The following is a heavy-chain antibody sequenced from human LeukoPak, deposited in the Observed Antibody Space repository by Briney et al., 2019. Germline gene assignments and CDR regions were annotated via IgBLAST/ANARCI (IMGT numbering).Heavy chain of an antibody. Sequence: SETLSLTCAVSGGSITNYYWNWIRQPPGKGLEWIGYIYYSGSTNYSPSLTSRVTISVDTSKNQFSLKLSSVTAADTAVYYCARGGGSSGWYTYWGQGTLVTVSS. V-gene: IGHV4-59*01. J-gene: IGHJ4*02. CDR2: IYYSGST. CDR1: GGSITNYY. D-gene: IGHD6-19*01. CDR3: ARGGGSSGWYTY.